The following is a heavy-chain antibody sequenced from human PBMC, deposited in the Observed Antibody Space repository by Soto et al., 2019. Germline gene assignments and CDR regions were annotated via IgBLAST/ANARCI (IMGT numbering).Heavy chain of an antibody. CDR3: ARDLLEPNYYYYYGMDV. V-gene: IGHV1-18*01. D-gene: IGHD1-1*01. CDR2: ISAYNGNT. CDR1: GYTFTSYG. J-gene: IGHJ6*02. Sequence: QVQLVQSGAEVKKPGASVKVSCKASGYTFTSYGISWVRQAPGQGLEWMGWISAYNGNTNYAQKLQGRVTMTTDTATSTAYMELRSLRSDDTAVDYCARDLLEPNYYYYYGMDVWGQGTTVTVSS.